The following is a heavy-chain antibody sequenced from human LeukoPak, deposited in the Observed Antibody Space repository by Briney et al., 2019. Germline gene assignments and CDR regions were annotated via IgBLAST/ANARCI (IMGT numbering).Heavy chain of an antibody. J-gene: IGHJ4*02. Sequence: GGSLRLSCAASGFTFSSYYMNWVRQAPGKGLEWVSSISSSSSYIYYADSVKGRFTISRDTAKNSLYLQMNSLRAEDTAVYYCARDRAVAGKGYYFDYWGQGTLVTVSS. CDR2: ISSSSSYI. V-gene: IGHV3-21*01. CDR3: ARDRAVAGKGYYFDY. CDR1: GFTFSSYY. D-gene: IGHD6-19*01.